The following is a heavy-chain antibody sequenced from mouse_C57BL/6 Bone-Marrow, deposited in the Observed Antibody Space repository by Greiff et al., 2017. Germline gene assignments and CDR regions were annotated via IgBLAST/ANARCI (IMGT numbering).Heavy chain of an antibody. CDR2: IDPEDGDT. V-gene: IGHV14-1*01. D-gene: IGHD2-4*01. CDR3: TTFDYG. Sequence: DVKLQESGAELVRPGASVKLSCTASGFNIKDYYMHWVKQRPEQGLEWIGRIDPEDGDTEYAPKFQGKVTMTADTSSNPAYLQLISLTSDDTAVYYCTTFDYGRGQGTLVTVSA. J-gene: IGHJ3*01. CDR1: GFNIKDYY.